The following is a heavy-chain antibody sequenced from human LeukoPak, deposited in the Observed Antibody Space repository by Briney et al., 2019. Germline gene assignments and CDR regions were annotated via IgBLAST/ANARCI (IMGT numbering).Heavy chain of an antibody. CDR1: GGSISSGGYF. V-gene: IGHV4-31*03. D-gene: IGHD6-13*01. Sequence: SQTLSLTCTVSGGSISSGGYFWTWIRQHPGKGLEWIGYIHYSGSTYYNPSLKSRVTMSVDTSKNQFSLKLSSVTAADTAVYYCARDGYVSTWDYWGPGTLVTVSS. CDR2: IHYSGST. J-gene: IGHJ4*02. CDR3: ARDGYVSTWDY.